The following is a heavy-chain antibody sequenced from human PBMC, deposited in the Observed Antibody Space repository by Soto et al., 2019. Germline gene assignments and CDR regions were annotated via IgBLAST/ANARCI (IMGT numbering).Heavy chain of an antibody. Sequence: GASVKVSCKASGGTFSGYTISWVRQAPGQGLEWMGRIIPILGIANYAQKFQGRVTITADKSTSTAYMELSSLRSEDTAVYYCAREGPLGYCSGGSCYQPFDYWGQGTLVTVSS. CDR3: AREGPLGYCSGGSCYQPFDY. J-gene: IGHJ4*02. CDR1: GGTFSGYT. CDR2: IIPILGIA. V-gene: IGHV1-69*04. D-gene: IGHD2-15*01.